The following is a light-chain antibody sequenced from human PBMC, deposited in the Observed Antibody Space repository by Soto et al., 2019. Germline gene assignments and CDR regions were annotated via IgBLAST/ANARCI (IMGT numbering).Light chain of an antibody. Sequence: EIVLTQSPGTLSLSPGERATLSCRASQSVSSSYLAWYQQKPGQAPRLLIYGASSRATGIPDRFSGSGSGTDLPLTISRLEPEDFGVYYCLQYGSSPRTFGQGTKVEIK. CDR3: LQYGSSPRT. CDR2: GAS. J-gene: IGKJ1*01. V-gene: IGKV3-20*01. CDR1: QSVSSSY.